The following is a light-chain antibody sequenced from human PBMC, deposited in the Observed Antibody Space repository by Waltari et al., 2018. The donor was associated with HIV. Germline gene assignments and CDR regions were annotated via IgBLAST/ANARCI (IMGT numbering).Light chain of an antibody. Sequence: QSALTQPPSASGSPGQSVTISCTGTSSDVGGYNYVSWYQQHQGKAPKLMIYEVNKRPSGVPDRFSGSKSGNTASLTVSGLQAEDEADYYCSSYAGSNNVFGTGTKVTVL. CDR2: EVN. CDR3: SSYAGSNNV. CDR1: SSDVGGYNY. V-gene: IGLV2-8*01. J-gene: IGLJ1*01.